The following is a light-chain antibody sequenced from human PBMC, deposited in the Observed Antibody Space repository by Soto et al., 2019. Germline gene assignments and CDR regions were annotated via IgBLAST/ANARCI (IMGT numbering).Light chain of an antibody. CDR3: CSYAGSYTFV. V-gene: IGLV2-11*01. Sequence: QSALTQPRSVSGSPGQSVTISCTGTSSDVGGYNYVSWYQQYPGKAPKLMIYDVNKRPSVVPDRFSGSKSGNTASLTISGLQAEDEADYYCCSYAGSYTFVFGTGTKLTVL. CDR1: SSDVGGYNY. CDR2: DVN. J-gene: IGLJ1*01.